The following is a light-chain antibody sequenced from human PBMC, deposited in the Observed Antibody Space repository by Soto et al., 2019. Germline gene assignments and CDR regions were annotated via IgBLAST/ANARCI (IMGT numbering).Light chain of an antibody. CDR1: QSVSSSY. CDR2: GAS. CDR3: QQYGSSPIT. Sequence: EIVLTQSPGTLSLSPVERATLSCMASQSVSSSYLAWYPQKPGQAPRLLIYGASSRATGIPDRFSGSRSGTDFTLTISRLEPEDFAVYYCQQYGSSPITFGQGPRLEIK. V-gene: IGKV3-20*01. J-gene: IGKJ5*01.